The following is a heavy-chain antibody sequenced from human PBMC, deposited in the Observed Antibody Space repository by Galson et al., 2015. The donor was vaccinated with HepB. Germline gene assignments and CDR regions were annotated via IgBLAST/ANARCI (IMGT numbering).Heavy chain of an antibody. V-gene: IGHV3-7*03. CDR1: GFTFSSYW. CDR3: AREGLRYFDWPHP. CDR2: IKQDGSEK. D-gene: IGHD3-9*01. J-gene: IGHJ5*02. Sequence: SLRLSCAASGFTFSSYWMSWVRQAPGKGLEWVANIKQDGSEKYYVDSVKGRFTISRDNAKNSLYLQMNSLRAEDTAVYYCAREGLRYFDWPHPWGQGTLVTVSS.